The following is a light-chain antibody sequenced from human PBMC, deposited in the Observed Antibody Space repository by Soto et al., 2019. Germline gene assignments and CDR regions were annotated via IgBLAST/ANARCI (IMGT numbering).Light chain of an antibody. Sequence: QTVVTQESSFSVSPGRTVTLTCGLSSGSVSSSNYPSWYQQTPGQAPRTLIYSTNTRSSGVPDRFSASILGNKAALTITGAQADDECDYYCVLYMGSGIWVFGGGTKVTVL. CDR3: VLYMGSGIWV. V-gene: IGLV8-61*01. J-gene: IGLJ3*02. CDR2: STN. CDR1: SGSVSSSNY.